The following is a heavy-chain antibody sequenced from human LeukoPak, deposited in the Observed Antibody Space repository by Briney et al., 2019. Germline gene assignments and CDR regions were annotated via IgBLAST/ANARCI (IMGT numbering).Heavy chain of an antibody. Sequence: ASVKVSCKASGYTFTSYDINWVRQATGQGLEWMGWMNPNSGNTGYTQKFQDRVTITRNTSISTAYMELSSLRSEDTAVYYCARARYYGSGSSPNDYWGQGTLVTVSS. D-gene: IGHD3-10*01. V-gene: IGHV1-8*01. CDR1: GYTFTSYD. J-gene: IGHJ4*02. CDR3: ARARYYGSGSSPNDY. CDR2: MNPNSGNT.